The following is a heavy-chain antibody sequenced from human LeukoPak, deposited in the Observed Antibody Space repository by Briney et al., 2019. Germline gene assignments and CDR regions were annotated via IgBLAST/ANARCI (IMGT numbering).Heavy chain of an antibody. V-gene: IGHV3-7*01. CDR2: IKQDGSEK. CDR3: ARVVEAGSPNAFDI. D-gene: IGHD6-13*01. Sequence: GGSLRLSCAASGFTFSSYWMSWVRQAPGKGLEWVANIKQDGSEKYYVDSVKGRFTISRDNAKNSLYLQMNSLRAEDTAVYYCARVVEAGSPNAFDIWGQGTMVTVSS. CDR1: GFTFSSYW. J-gene: IGHJ3*02.